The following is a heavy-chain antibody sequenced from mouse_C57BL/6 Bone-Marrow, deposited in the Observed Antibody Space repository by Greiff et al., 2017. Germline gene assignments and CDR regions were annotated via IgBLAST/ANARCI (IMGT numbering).Heavy chain of an antibody. CDR3: ARVPRGTGDFDY. CDR2: ISYAGSN. V-gene: IGHV3-6*01. CDR1: GYSITSGYY. Sequence: EVKLVESGPGLVKPSQSLSLTCSVTGYSITSGYYWNWIRQFPGNKLEWMGYISYAGSNNYNPSLKNRISITRDTSKNQFFLKLNSVTTEDTATYYCARVPRGTGDFDYWGQGTTLTVSS. D-gene: IGHD4-1*01. J-gene: IGHJ2*01.